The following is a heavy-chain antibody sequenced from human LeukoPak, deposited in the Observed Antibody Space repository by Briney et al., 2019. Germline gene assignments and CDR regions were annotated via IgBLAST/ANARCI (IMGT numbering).Heavy chain of an antibody. J-gene: IGHJ6*02. CDR1: GYTFTSYG. CDR2: ISAYNGNT. V-gene: IGHV1-18*01. D-gene: IGHD3-22*01. CDR3: ARDSVFYYYDSSGYSTHYYYYGMDV. Sequence: ASVTVSCKASGYTFTSYGISWVRQAPGQGLEWMGWISAYNGNTNYAQKLQGRVTMTTDTSTSTAYMELRSLRSDDTAVYYCARDSVFYYYDSSGYSTHYYYYGMDVWGQGTTVTVSS.